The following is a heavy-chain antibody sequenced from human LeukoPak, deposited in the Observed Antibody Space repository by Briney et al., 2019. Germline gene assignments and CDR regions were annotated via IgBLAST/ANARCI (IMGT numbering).Heavy chain of an antibody. CDR3: AKWPYCSSTSCYTRQPDY. CDR2: IRYDGSNK. D-gene: IGHD2-2*02. Sequence: GGSLRLSCAASGFTFSSYGMHWVRQAPGKGLEWVAFIRYDGSNKYYADSVKGRFTISRDNSKNTLYLQMNSLRAEDTAVYYCAKWPYCSSTSCYTRQPDYWGQRTLVTVSS. J-gene: IGHJ4*02. V-gene: IGHV3-30*02. CDR1: GFTFSSYG.